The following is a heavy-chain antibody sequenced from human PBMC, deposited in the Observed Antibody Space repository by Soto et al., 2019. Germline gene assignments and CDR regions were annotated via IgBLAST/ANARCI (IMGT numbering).Heavy chain of an antibody. Sequence: QVQLQESGPGLVKPSDTLSLTCAVSGYSISSSNWWGWIRQPPGKGLEWIGYIYYSGTTYYNPSLKVRVTMSVDTSKNQFALKLTSVTAVDTAVCYCARREIQGPIDYWGQGTLVTVSS. D-gene: IGHD1-26*01. CDR1: GYSISSSNW. CDR3: ARREIQGPIDY. CDR2: IYYSGTT. J-gene: IGHJ4*02. V-gene: IGHV4-28*01.